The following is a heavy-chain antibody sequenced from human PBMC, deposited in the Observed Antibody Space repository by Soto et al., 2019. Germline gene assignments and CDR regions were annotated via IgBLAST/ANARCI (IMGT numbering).Heavy chain of an antibody. V-gene: IGHV3-23*01. CDR3: SKLVGATVVSDY. Sequence: EVQLLESGGGLVQPGGSLRLSCAASDFTFSNYVMSWVRQAPGKGLEWVSAISGSGGVSTYYADSVKGRFTISRDNSNNTLCLQMSSLRAEDTAVYYCSKLVGATVVSDYWGQGTLVIVSA. CDR2: ISGSGGVST. J-gene: IGHJ4*02. D-gene: IGHD1-26*01. CDR1: DFTFSNYV.